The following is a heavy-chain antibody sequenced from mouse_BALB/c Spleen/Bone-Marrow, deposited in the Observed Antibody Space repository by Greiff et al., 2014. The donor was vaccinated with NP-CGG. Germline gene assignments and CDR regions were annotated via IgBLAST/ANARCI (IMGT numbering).Heavy chain of an antibody. CDR3: AGGWLPSYAMDY. D-gene: IGHD2-2*01. CDR2: IDPANGNT. J-gene: IGHJ4*01. CDR1: GFNIKDTY. V-gene: IGHV14-3*02. Sequence: VQLQQSGAELVKPGASVKLSCTASGFNIKDTYMHWVKQRPEQGLEWIGRIDPANGNTKYDPKFQGKATITADTSSNTAYLQRSSLTSEGTAVYYCAGGWLPSYAMDYWGQGTSVTVSS.